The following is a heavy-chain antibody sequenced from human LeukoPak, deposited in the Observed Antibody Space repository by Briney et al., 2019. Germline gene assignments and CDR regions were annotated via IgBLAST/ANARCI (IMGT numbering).Heavy chain of an antibody. Sequence: ASVKVSCKASGGTFSSYAISWVRQAPGQGLEWMGGIIPIFGTANYAQKFQGRVTITTDESTSTAYMELSSLRSEDTAVYYCARAGRVGAILSIDYWGQGTLVTVSS. CDR3: ARAGRVGAILSIDY. CDR1: GGTFSSYA. D-gene: IGHD1-26*01. V-gene: IGHV1-69*05. CDR2: IIPIFGTA. J-gene: IGHJ4*02.